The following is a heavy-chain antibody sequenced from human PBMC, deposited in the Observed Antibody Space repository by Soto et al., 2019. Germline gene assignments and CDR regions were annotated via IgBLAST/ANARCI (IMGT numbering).Heavy chain of an antibody. CDR3: ARPSGLLGQFSALVDY. J-gene: IGHJ4*02. D-gene: IGHD6-6*01. V-gene: IGHV1-69*18. CDR1: GGSFSNSA. Sequence: QVQLVQSGSEVRRPGSSVKVSCKASGGSFSNSAIAWVRQAPGQGLEWLGMIIPIFTTTNYAQKFKDRLTITADGSTSTAYMELSGLKYEDTAVYFCARPSGLLGQFSALVDYWGQGTLVTVSS. CDR2: IIPIFTTT.